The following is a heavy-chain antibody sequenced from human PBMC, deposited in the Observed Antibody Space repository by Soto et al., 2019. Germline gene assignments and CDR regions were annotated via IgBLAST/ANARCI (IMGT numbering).Heavy chain of an antibody. CDR1: EFTVTNNE. CDR2: LYSGGNT. CDR3: ALRRVAYADF. J-gene: IGHJ4*02. D-gene: IGHD2-2*01. V-gene: IGHV3-53*01. Sequence: GGSLRLSCAASEFTVTNNEMSWVRQAPGKGLEWVSILYSGGNTYYADSVEGRFTISRDGSKNTLYLHMNSLRAEDTAVYYCALRRVAYADFWGQGTRVTVAS.